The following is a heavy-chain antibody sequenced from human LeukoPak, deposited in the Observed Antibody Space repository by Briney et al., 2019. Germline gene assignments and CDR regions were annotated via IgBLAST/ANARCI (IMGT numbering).Heavy chain of an antibody. Sequence: PGGSLRLSCAASGFTFSSYAMHWVRQAPGEGLEWVAVISYDGSNKYYANSVKGRFTISRDNSKNTLYLQMNSLRAEDTAVYYCARATFRTTWAFDIWGPGTMVTVSS. J-gene: IGHJ3*02. CDR3: ARATFRTTWAFDI. CDR2: ISYDGSNK. V-gene: IGHV3-30-3*01. D-gene: IGHD2/OR15-2a*01. CDR1: GFTFSSYA.